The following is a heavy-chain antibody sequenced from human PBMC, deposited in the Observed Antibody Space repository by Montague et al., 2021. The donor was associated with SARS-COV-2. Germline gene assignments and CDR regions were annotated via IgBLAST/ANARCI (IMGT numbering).Heavy chain of an antibody. D-gene: IGHD2-15*01. CDR1: GGSISSFY. CDR2: ISDSGST. V-gene: IGHV4-59*08. J-gene: IGHJ4*02. CDR3: ARHYSATLPAVY. Sequence: SETLSLTCTVSGGSISSFYWSWFRQPPGKGPEWIGYISDSGSTNYNPSLTSRVTMSVDTSKNQFSLKVTSVTAADTAVYYCARHYSATLPAVYWGQGTLVTVSS.